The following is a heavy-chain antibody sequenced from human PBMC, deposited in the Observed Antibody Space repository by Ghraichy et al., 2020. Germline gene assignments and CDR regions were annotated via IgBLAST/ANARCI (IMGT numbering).Heavy chain of an antibody. CDR1: GFTVSSNY. CDR3: ATSFLENYYYYGMDV. V-gene: IGHV3-53*01. J-gene: IGHJ6*02. CDR2: IYSGGST. D-gene: IGHD3-3*01. Sequence: GGSLRLSCAASGFTVSSNYMSWVRQAPGKGLEWVSVIYSGGSTYYADSVKGRFTISRDNSKNTLYLQMNSLRAEDTAVYYCATSFLENYYYYGMDVWGQGTTVTVSS.